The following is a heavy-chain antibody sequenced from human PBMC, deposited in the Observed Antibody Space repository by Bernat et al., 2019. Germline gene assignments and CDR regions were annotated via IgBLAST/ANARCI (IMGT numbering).Heavy chain of an antibody. CDR1: GGSISSYY. V-gene: IGHV4-59*01. CDR3: ARVHSSVVAATRRSYYYYYMDV. D-gene: IGHD2-15*01. CDR2: IYYSGST. J-gene: IGHJ6*03. Sequence: QVQLQESGPGLVKPSETLSLTCTVSGGSISSYYWSWIRQPPGKGLEWIGYIYYSGSTNYNPSLKSRVTISVDTSKNQFSLKLSSVTAADTAVYYCARVHSSVVAATRRSYYYYYMDVWGKGTTVTVSS.